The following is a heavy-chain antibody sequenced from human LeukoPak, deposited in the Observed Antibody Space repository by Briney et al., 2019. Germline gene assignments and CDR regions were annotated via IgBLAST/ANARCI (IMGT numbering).Heavy chain of an antibody. Sequence: SETLSLTCSVSDDSITMYYWTWIRQPPGKGLEWIGYVDHTGSTNYNPSLKSRVTISVDTSKNQFSLKLSSVTAADTAVYYCASEFDYWGQGTLVTVSS. J-gene: IGHJ4*02. CDR3: ASEFDY. V-gene: IGHV4-59*12. CDR1: DDSITMYY. CDR2: VDHTGST.